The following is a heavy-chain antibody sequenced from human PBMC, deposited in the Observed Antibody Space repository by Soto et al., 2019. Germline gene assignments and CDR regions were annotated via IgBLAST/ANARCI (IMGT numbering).Heavy chain of an antibody. D-gene: IGHD2-21*02. CDR2: IDPSDSET. J-gene: IGHJ6*02. CDR1: GYSFYKYW. V-gene: IGHV5-10-1*01. Sequence: ESLTIKFRGSGYSFYKYWNSLVRQVPGKGLEWMGKIDPSDSETHYSPSFQGHVTISADMSISTAYLQWSSMMASDTAKYYCARHYICSRGDCEYYGMDVWGQGTTVMVYS. CDR3: ARHYICSRGDCEYYGMDV.